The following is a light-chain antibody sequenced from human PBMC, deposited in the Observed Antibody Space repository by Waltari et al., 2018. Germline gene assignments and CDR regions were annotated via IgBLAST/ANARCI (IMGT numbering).Light chain of an antibody. CDR2: DAS. Sequence: EIMLTQSPGTLSLSPGERATLSCRASQSISRFLAWYQQKPGKAPRLLIYDASTRATGIPAMFSGSGSGTDFSLTISRLEPEDIAVYYCQKYGSLPATFGQGTKVEIK. CDR3: QKYGSLPAT. V-gene: IGKV3-20*01. CDR1: QSISRF. J-gene: IGKJ1*01.